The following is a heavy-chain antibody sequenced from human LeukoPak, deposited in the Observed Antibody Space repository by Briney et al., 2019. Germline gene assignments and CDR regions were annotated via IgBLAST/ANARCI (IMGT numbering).Heavy chain of an antibody. V-gene: IGHV3-11*01. CDR2: ISHSGSNL. Sequence: GGSLRLSCAASGFTFSDSFMNWIRQAPGKGLEWPSYISHSGSNLDYAESVRGRFTISRDNANHSLYLQINSLRAEDTAVYYCARGDSSGVPDYWGQGTLVTVSS. D-gene: IGHD3-22*01. J-gene: IGHJ4*02. CDR3: ARGDSSGVPDY. CDR1: GFTFSDSF.